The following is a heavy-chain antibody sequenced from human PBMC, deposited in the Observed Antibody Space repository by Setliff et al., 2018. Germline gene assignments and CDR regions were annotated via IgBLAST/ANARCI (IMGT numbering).Heavy chain of an antibody. V-gene: IGHV3-30*02. Sequence: PGGSLRLSCAASGFTSNMYGVHWVRQAPGRGLEWVAYVRHDGSNENYADSVKGRFTVSRDNSRSTLFLQMNSLTAEDTAVYYCVCFSWRGCSGDTCYSGDDSFDMWGQGTVVTVSS. CDR1: GFTSNMYG. CDR3: VCFSWRGCSGDTCYSGDDSFDM. CDR2: VRHDGSNE. J-gene: IGHJ3*02. D-gene: IGHD2-15*01.